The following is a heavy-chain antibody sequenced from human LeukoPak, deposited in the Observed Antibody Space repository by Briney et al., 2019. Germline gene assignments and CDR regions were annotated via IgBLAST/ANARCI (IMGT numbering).Heavy chain of an antibody. CDR3: ARVYCSSTSCQYHFDY. J-gene: IGHJ4*02. Sequence: SETLSLTCTVSGGSISSYYWSWIRQPPGKGLEWIGYIYYSGSTNYNPSLKSRVTISVDASKNQFSLKLSSVTAADTAVYYCARVYCSSTSCQYHFDYWGQGTLVTVSS. CDR1: GGSISSYY. CDR2: IYYSGST. D-gene: IGHD2-2*01. V-gene: IGHV4-59*01.